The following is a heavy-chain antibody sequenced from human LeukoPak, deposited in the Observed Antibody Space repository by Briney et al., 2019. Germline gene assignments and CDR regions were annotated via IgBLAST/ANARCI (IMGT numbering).Heavy chain of an antibody. CDR3: ARENDSSGYTFDY. D-gene: IGHD3-22*01. J-gene: IGHJ4*02. V-gene: IGHV3-33*01. CDR1: GFTFSSYG. Sequence: PGGSLRLSCAASGFTFSSYGMHWVRQAPGKGLEWVAVIWYGGSNKYYADSVKGRFTISRDNSKNTLYLQMNSLRAEDTAVYYCARENDSSGYTFDYWGQGTLVTVSS. CDR2: IWYGGSNK.